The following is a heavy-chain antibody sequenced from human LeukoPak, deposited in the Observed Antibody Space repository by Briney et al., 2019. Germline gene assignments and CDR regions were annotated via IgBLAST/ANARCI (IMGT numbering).Heavy chain of an antibody. CDR1: GFTFSSYA. CDR2: ISYDGSNK. D-gene: IGHD3-22*01. CDR3: ASSGWVVVTQPHIDY. Sequence: PGGSLRLSCAASGFTFSSYAMHWVRQDPGKGLEWVAVISYDGSNKYYADSVKGRFTISRDNSKNTLYLQMNSLRAEDTAVYYCASSGWVVVTQPHIDYWGQGTLVTVSS. J-gene: IGHJ4*02. V-gene: IGHV3-30-3*01.